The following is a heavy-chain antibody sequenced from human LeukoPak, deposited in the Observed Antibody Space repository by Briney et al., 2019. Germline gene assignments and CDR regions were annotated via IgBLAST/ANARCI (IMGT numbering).Heavy chain of an antibody. Sequence: GGSLRLSCAASGFTFSSYAMSWVRQAPGKGLEWVSAIGGRDGSTYYADSVKGRFTISRDNSKNTLYVQMNSLRAEDTAVYYCARDIRHSSHDYYYGLDVWGQGATVTVSS. J-gene: IGHJ6*02. V-gene: IGHV3-23*01. CDR2: IGGRDGST. CDR1: GFTFSSYA. CDR3: ARDIRHSSHDYYYGLDV. D-gene: IGHD1-1*01.